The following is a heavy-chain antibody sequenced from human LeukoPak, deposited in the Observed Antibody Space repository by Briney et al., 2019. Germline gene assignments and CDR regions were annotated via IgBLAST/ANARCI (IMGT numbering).Heavy chain of an antibody. Sequence: GGSLRLSCAASGFTFSTYSMNWVRQAPGKGLEWVSSISGSYDCKYYADSVKGRFTISRDNAKNSLYLQMNSLRAEDTAIYYCAKGALVTTRPNFDYWGQGTLVTVSS. CDR1: GFTFSTYS. CDR3: AKGALVTTRPNFDY. D-gene: IGHD4-17*01. J-gene: IGHJ4*02. V-gene: IGHV3-21*04. CDR2: ISGSYDCK.